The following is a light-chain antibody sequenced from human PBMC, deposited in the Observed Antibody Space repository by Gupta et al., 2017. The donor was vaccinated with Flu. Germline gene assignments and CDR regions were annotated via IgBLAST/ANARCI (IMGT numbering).Light chain of an antibody. CDR2: EVS. J-gene: IGLJ1*01. CDR1: SSDVDDYNY. Sequence: QSALTQPPSASGSPGQSVTISCTGTSSDVDDYNYVSWYQQHPGKAPKLMIYEVSKRPSGVPDRFSGSKSGNTASLTVSGLQAEDEADYYCSSYAGSNIRYVFGTGIKVTVL. CDR3: SSYAGSNIRYV. V-gene: IGLV2-8*01.